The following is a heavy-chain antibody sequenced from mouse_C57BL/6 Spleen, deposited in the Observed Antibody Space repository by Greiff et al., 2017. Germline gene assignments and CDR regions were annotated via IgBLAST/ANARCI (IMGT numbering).Heavy chain of an antibody. V-gene: IGHV5-6*02. Sequence: DVMLVESGGDLVKPGGSLKLSCAASGFTFSSYGMSWVRQTPDKRLEWVATISSGGGYTYYPDSVKGRCTISRANAKNTLYLQMSSLKSEDTAMYYCARREVKGYFEVWGTGTTVTVSS. CDR3: ARREVKGYFEV. D-gene: IGHD1-3*01. J-gene: IGHJ1*03. CDR2: ISSGGGYT. CDR1: GFTFSSYG.